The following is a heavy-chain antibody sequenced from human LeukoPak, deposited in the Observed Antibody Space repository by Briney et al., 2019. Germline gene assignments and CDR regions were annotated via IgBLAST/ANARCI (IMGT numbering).Heavy chain of an antibody. CDR3: ARGRSPDYYDSSGYYSSYLYYYYYYMDV. V-gene: IGHV4-39*07. CDR2: IYYSGST. Sequence: KPSETLSLTCTVSGGSISSSSYYWGWIRQPPGKGLEWIGSIYYSGSTYYNPSLKSRVTISVDTSKNQFSLKLSSVTAADTAVYYCARGRSPDYYDSSGYYSSYLYYYYYYMDVWGKGTTVTVSS. CDR1: GGSISSSSYY. J-gene: IGHJ6*03. D-gene: IGHD3-22*01.